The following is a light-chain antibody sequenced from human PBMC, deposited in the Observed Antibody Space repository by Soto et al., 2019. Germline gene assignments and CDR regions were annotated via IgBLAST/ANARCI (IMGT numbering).Light chain of an antibody. CDR1: QGISSA. V-gene: IGKV1-13*02. CDR2: DAS. Sequence: AIQLTQSPSSLSASVGDRVSITCRASQGISSALAWYQHKPGKPPKILIYDASSLQSGVPSRFSGSESGTECNLTISSLQPEDFATYYCQQLKSYPFTFGQGTRLEIK. CDR3: QQLKSYPFT. J-gene: IGKJ5*01.